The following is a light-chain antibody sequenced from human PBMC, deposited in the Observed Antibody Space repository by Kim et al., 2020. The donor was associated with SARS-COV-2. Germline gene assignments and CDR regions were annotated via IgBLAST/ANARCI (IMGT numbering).Light chain of an antibody. J-gene: IGKJ4*01. CDR1: QSVSKW. V-gene: IGKV1-5*01. CDR2: DSY. Sequence: SASVGDRVTITCRASQSVSKWVAWYQQKPGRAPNLLIYDSYALQSGVPSRFSGSASGTEFTLTISSLQPDDFATYYCQQYKSHPLTFGGGTKLEIK. CDR3: QQYKSHPLT.